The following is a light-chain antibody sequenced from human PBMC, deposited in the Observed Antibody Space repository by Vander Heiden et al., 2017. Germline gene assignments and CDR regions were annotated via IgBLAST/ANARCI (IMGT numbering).Light chain of an antibody. CDR1: QSISDY. V-gene: IGKV1-39*01. J-gene: IGKJ3*01. Sequence: DIQLPQSPSSLSASVGDRVTIPCRASQSISDYLNWYQQKPGKAPNLLIYAASSLRSGVPSRFSGSGSGTDFALTISSLQPEDFATYYCQQSYSSPFTFGPGTKVDIK. CDR3: QQSYSSPFT. CDR2: AAS.